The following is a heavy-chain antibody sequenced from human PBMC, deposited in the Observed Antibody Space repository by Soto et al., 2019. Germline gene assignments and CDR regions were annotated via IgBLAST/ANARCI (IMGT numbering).Heavy chain of an antibody. CDR2: IYYSGST. V-gene: IGHV4-59*01. J-gene: IGHJ4*02. D-gene: IGHD3-22*01. Sequence: SETLSLTCTVSGGSISRYYWSWSRQPPGKGLEWIGYIYYSGSTNYNPSLKSRVTISVDTSKNQFSLKLSSVTAADTAVYYCARGFNYYDSSGKTIGLDYWGQGTLVTVSS. CDR1: GGSISRYY. CDR3: ARGFNYYDSSGKTIGLDY.